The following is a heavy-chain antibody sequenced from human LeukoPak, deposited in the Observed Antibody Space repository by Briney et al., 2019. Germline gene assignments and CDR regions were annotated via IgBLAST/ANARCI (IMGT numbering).Heavy chain of an antibody. V-gene: IGHV3-48*03. CDR3: AGSSWYKLDY. CDR2: ISTSGSTT. Sequence: GGSLRLSCGDSGFTFSKYDMNWVRQAPGKGLEWLSYISTSGSTTLYAESVKGRFTISRDNAKNSLYLQMNNLGSEDTAVYYCAGSSWYKLDYWGQGILVTVSS. J-gene: IGHJ4*02. CDR1: GFTFSKYD. D-gene: IGHD6-13*01.